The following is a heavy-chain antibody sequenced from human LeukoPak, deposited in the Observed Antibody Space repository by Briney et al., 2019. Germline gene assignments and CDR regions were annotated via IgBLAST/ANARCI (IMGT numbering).Heavy chain of an antibody. D-gene: IGHD4/OR15-4a*01. CDR3: ARESNYYFDY. J-gene: IGHJ4*02. Sequence: GGSLRLSCAASGFTFSDYYMSWIRQAPGKGLEWVSSISSSSSYIYYADSVKGRFTISRDNAKNSLYLQMNSLRAEDTAVYYCARESNYYFDYWGQGTLVTVSS. V-gene: IGHV3-11*06. CDR1: GFTFSDYY. CDR2: ISSSSSYI.